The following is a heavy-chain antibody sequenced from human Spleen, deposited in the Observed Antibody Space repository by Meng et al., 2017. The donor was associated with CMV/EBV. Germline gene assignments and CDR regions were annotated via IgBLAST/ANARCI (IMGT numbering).Heavy chain of an antibody. CDR1: GGSISSSSYY. CDR2: IYYSGST. Sequence: SETLSLTCTVSGGSISSSSYYWSWIRQPPGKGLEWIGYIYYSGSTSYNPSLKSRVTISVDTSKNQFSLKLSSVTAADTAVYYCASQSSIAVAGGGDINYYYYGMDVWGQGTTVTVSS. CDR3: ASQSSIAVAGGGDINYYYYGMDV. J-gene: IGHJ6*02. V-gene: IGHV4-61*05. D-gene: IGHD6-19*01.